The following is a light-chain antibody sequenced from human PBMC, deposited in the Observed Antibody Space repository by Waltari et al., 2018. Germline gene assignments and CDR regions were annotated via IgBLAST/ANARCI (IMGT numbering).Light chain of an antibody. CDR1: RDLNNY. J-gene: IGKJ1*01. CDR3: QQANSFPWT. Sequence: DIQMTQSPSSLSASVGDRVTIPCQASRDLNNYLNWYQQKPGKAPKLLIYDASTLETGVPSRFSGSGSGTDFTLTISSLQPEDFATYYCQQANSFPWTFGQGTKVEIK. V-gene: IGKV1-33*01. CDR2: DAS.